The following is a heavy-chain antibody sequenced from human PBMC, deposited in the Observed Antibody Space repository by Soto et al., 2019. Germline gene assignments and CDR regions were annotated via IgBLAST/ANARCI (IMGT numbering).Heavy chain of an antibody. V-gene: IGHV4-31*02. D-gene: IGHD2-2*01. CDR1: GGSISSGGYY. Sequence: SETLSLTCTVSGGSISSGGYYWSWIRQHPGKGLEWIGYIYYSGNTYYNPSLKSRVSISVDASKNQFSLNLSSVTAADTAVYYCETSGPGGYCSTTSCYDSWGQGTLVTVSS. CDR2: IYYSGNT. J-gene: IGHJ4*02. CDR3: ETSGPGGYCSTTSCYDS.